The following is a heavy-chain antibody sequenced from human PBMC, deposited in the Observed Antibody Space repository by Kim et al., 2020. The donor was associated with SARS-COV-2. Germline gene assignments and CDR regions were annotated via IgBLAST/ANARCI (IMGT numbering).Heavy chain of an antibody. CDR2: IYYSGST. V-gene: IGHV4-59*13. D-gene: IGHD1-26*01. CDR1: GGSISSYY. Sequence: SETLSLTCTVSGGSISSYYWSWIRQPPGKGLEWIGYIYYSGSTNYNPSLKSRVTISVDTSKNQFSLKLSSVTAADTAVYYCARVPPPGSWYYYYGMDVWGQGTTVTVSS. CDR3: ARVPPPGSWYYYYGMDV. J-gene: IGHJ6*02.